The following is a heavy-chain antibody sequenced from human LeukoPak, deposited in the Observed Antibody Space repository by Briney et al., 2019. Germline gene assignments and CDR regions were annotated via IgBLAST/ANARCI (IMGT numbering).Heavy chain of an antibody. V-gene: IGHV1-18*01. Sequence: ASVKVSCKASGYTFTNYGVTWVRQVPGQGLEWMGWISAYNGDTNYAQKLQGRVTLTTDTSTSTAYMELRTLRSDDTAVYYCARALADPLTPHGMNVWGQGTTVTVSS. CDR2: ISAYNGDT. CDR1: GYTFTNYG. D-gene: IGHD3-16*01. J-gene: IGHJ6*02. CDR3: ARALADPLTPHGMNV.